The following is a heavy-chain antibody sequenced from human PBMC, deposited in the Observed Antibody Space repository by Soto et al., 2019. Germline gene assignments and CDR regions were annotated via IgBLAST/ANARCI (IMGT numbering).Heavy chain of an antibody. J-gene: IGHJ5*02. V-gene: IGHV4-39*01. Sequence: SETLSLTCTVSGGSISSSSYYWGWIRQPPGKGLEWIGSIYYSGSTYYNPSLKSRVTISVDTSKNQFSLKLSSVTAADTAVYYCASTPYSSSWDGHYNWFDPWGQGTLVTVSS. CDR1: GGSISSSSYY. CDR3: ASTPYSSSWDGHYNWFDP. D-gene: IGHD6-13*01. CDR2: IYYSGST.